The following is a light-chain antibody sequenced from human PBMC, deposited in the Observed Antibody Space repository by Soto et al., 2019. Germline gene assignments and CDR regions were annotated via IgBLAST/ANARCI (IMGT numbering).Light chain of an antibody. CDR2: WAS. V-gene: IGKV4-1*01. Sequence: DIVMTQSPESLAVSLGERATINCKSSQNVLFSSNNKNYLAWYQQKPGQPPKLIIYWASPRESGVPDRFSCSGSGTDFTLPISSLQAEDVAVSCCQQYYSTTLTFGGGTKVDI. J-gene: IGKJ4*01. CDR1: QNVLFSSNNKNY. CDR3: QQYYSTTLT.